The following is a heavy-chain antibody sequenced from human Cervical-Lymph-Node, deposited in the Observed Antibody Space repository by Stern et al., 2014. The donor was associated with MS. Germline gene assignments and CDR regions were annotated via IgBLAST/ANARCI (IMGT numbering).Heavy chain of an antibody. V-gene: IGHV3-30*10. CDR3: ARGGRGVGLEY. Sequence: VQLVESGAGVVPPGGSLSLSCVASGFTFSTYAMHWVLQAPGPGLEWVALVSYDGTQRNSTDSVRARFTISRDNSKNTLYLHMNSLRDEDTAVYFCARGGRGVGLEYWGQGALVTVSS. J-gene: IGHJ4*02. CDR2: VSYDGTQR. CDR1: GFTFSTYA. D-gene: IGHD3-10*01.